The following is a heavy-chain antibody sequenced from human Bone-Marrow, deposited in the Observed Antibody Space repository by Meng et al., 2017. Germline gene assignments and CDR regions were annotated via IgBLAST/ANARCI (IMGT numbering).Heavy chain of an antibody. D-gene: IGHD2-15*01. CDR2: ISYDGSNK. CDR1: GFTFSSYA. J-gene: IGHJ6*02. Sequence: GESLKISCAASGFTFSSYAMHWVRQAPGKGLEWVAVISYDGSNKYYADSVKGRFTISRDNSKNTLYLQMNSLRAEDTAVYYCARDLPEYCSGGSCYYSHYYGMDVWGQGTTVTVSS. CDR3: ARDLPEYCSGGSCYYSHYYGMDV. V-gene: IGHV3-30*04.